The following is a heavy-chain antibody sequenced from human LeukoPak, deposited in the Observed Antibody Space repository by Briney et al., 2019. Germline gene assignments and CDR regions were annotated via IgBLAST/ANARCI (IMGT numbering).Heavy chain of an antibody. CDR2: ISSNGGST. CDR1: GFTFSSYA. V-gene: IGHV3-64*01. J-gene: IGHJ4*02. CDR3: ARDSGSYDSSGPLDY. Sequence: GGSLRLSCAASGFTFSSYAMHWVRQAPGKGLDYVSAISSNGGSTYYANSVKGRFTISRDNSKNTLYLQMGSLRAEDMAVYYCARDSGSYDSSGPLDYWGQGTLVTVSS. D-gene: IGHD3-22*01.